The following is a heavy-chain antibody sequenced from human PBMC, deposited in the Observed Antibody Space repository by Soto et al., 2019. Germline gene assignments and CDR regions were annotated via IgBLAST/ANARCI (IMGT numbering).Heavy chain of an antibody. V-gene: IGHV3-74*01. J-gene: IGHJ4*02. D-gene: IGHD5-18*01. CDR2: IHREGTNT. CDR1: GFSFSDFG. Sequence: GGSLRLSCAASGFSFSDFGMSWVRQAPGKGLEWVSTIHREGTNTHYADSVKGRFTISRDNAKNTLYLQMDSLRAEDTAVYYCARGIGYSAQDYWGQGTLVTVSS. CDR3: ARGIGYSAQDY.